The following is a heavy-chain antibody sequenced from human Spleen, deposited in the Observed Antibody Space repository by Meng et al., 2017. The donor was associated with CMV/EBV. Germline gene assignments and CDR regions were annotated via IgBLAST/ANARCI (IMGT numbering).Heavy chain of an antibody. J-gene: IGHJ4*02. D-gene: IGHD1-1*01. Sequence: ASVKVSCKASGYTFTDYYMHWVRQAPGRGLEWMGWINPNTGGTNYAQKFQGRVTMTRDTSTSTVYMELSSLRSEDTAVYYCARGEPNWNDDRAFDYWGQGTLVTVSS. CDR3: ARGEPNWNDDRAFDY. V-gene: IGHV1-2*02. CDR2: INPNTGGT. CDR1: GYTFTDYY.